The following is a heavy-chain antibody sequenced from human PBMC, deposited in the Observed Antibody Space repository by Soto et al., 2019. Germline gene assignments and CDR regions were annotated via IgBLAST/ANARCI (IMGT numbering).Heavy chain of an antibody. CDR1: GGSISRYY. V-gene: IGHV4-59*01. CDR3: ARDSVSGTTFDY. Sequence: SETLSLTCSVSGGSISRYYWSWIRQPPGKGLEWIGYIFYGGSTNYNPSLKSRVTISLDTSKNQFSLKLSSVTAADTAMYYCARDSVSGTTFDYWGQGTLVTVSS. CDR2: IFYGGST. J-gene: IGHJ4*02. D-gene: IGHD1-1*01.